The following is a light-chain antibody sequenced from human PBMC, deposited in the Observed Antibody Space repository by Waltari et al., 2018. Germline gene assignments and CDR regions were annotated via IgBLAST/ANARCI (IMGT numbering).Light chain of an antibody. CDR3: HVWDSSSDHWV. CDR1: NSGGKT. J-gene: IGLJ3*02. Sequence: SYVMTQPPSVSVAPGKTARITCGGNNSGGKTVHWYQQKPGQAPVLVIFDDTDRPSGIPERFSGSNAGNTATLTINRVAAGDEADYYCHVWDSSSDHWVFGGGTKLTVL. CDR2: DDT. V-gene: IGLV3-21*03.